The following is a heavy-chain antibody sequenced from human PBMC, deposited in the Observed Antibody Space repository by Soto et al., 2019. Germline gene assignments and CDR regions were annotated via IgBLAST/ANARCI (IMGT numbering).Heavy chain of an antibody. CDR1: GFTFSSHG. J-gene: IGHJ4*02. V-gene: IGHV3-30*18. CDR3: AKEFRHDNWFFEH. D-gene: IGHD3-22*01. CDR2: IALDGSVS. Sequence: LRLSCAVSGFTFSSHGMQWVRQAPGKGLEWVAVIALDGSVSYYTDSVKGRFTVSRDNSKSILYLQMNSLRAEDTAVYYCAKEFRHDNWFFEHWGQGTQVTVSS.